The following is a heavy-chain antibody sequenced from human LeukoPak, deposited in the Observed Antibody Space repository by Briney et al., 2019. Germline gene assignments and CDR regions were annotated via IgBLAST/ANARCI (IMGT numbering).Heavy chain of an antibody. D-gene: IGHD6-19*01. V-gene: IGHV3-48*04. J-gene: IGHJ4*02. CDR2: ISSSSSTI. CDR1: EFTFSTYS. CDR3: ARDLTGYSTGCYVLYYFDY. Sequence: GGSLRLSCAASEFTFSTYSMNWVRQAPGKGLEWISFISSSSSTIYYADSVKGRFTVSRDNAKNSLYLQMNSLGAEDTAVYYCARDLTGYSTGCYVLYYFDYWGQGTLVTVFS.